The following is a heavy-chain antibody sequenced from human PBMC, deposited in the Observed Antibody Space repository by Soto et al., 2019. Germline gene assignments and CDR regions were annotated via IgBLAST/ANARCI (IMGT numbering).Heavy chain of an antibody. D-gene: IGHD3-3*01. J-gene: IGHJ6*02. CDR2: IYYSGST. V-gene: IGHV4-39*01. Sequence: QLQLQESGPGLVKPSETLSLTCTVSGGSISSSSYYWGWIRQPPGKGLEWIGSIYYSGSTYYNPSLKSRFTISVDTSKNQFSLKLSSVTAADTAVYYCARLGSGGRSPYGMDVWGQGTTVTVSS. CDR3: ARLGSGGRSPYGMDV. CDR1: GGSISSSSYY.